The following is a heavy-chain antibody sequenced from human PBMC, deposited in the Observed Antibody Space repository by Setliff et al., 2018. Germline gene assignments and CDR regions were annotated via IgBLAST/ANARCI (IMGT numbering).Heavy chain of an antibody. D-gene: IGHD5-18*01. J-gene: IGHJ4*02. CDR1: GYTFINYE. V-gene: IGHV1-8*02. CDR2: MNPNNGNT. Sequence: GASVKVSCKASGYTFINYEINWVRQATGQGLEWMGGMNPNNGNTGYAQKFQGRVTMTEDTSTDTAYMELSSLRSEDTAVYYCATVSPGGYSYGLDYWGQGTLVTVSS. CDR3: ATVSPGGYSYGLDY.